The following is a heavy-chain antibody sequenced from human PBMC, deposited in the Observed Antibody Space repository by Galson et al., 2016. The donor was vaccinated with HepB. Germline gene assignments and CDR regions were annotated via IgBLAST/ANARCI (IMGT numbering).Heavy chain of an antibody. CDR2: ISPNNGYA. CDR3: AREGRTANYVRGGAMDV. J-gene: IGHJ6*02. V-gene: IGHV1-18*04. CDR1: GDKFTAHG. D-gene: IGHD3-10*02. Sequence: SVKVSCKVSGDKFTAHGISWVRQAPGQGLEYLGWISPNNGYALPAEKFQGRLTMTTDTATSTAYMELRSLTNDDTAVYYCAREGRTANYVRGGAMDVWGQGTTVTVSS.